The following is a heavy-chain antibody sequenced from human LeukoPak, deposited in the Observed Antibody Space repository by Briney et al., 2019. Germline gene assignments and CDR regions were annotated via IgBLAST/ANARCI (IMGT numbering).Heavy chain of an antibody. CDR2: IYYSGST. Sequence: SETLSLTCAVYGGSFSGYYWSWIRQPPGKGLEWIGYIYYSGSTNYNPSLKSRVTISVDTSKNQFSLKLSSVTAADTVVYYCARDSEDGMDVWSQGTTVTVSS. V-gene: IGHV4-59*01. J-gene: IGHJ6*02. D-gene: IGHD1-26*01. CDR1: GGSFSGYY. CDR3: ARDSEDGMDV.